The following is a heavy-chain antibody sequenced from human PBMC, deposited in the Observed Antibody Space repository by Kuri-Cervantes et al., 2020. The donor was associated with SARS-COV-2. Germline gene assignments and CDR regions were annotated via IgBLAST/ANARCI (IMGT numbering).Heavy chain of an antibody. Sequence: GSLRLSCTVSGGSISSSSYYWGWIRQPPGKGLEWIGSIYYSGSTYYNPSFKSRVTISVDTSKNQFSLKLSSVTAADTAVYYCARAGYSSSWYGLGQYFQHWGQGTLVTVSS. CDR3: ARAGYSSSWYGLGQYFQH. J-gene: IGHJ1*01. D-gene: IGHD6-13*01. CDR1: GGSISSSSYY. V-gene: IGHV4-39*01. CDR2: IYYSGST.